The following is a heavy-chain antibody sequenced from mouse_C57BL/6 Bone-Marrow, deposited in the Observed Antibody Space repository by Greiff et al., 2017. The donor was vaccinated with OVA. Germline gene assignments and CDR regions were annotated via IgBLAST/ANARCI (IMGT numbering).Heavy chain of an antibody. V-gene: IGHV5-6*01. CDR1: GFTFSSYG. CDR2: ISSGGSYT. J-gene: IGHJ1*03. D-gene: IGHD1-1*01. CDR3: ARHRITTVVERYFDV. Sequence: EVKVVESGGDLVKPGGSLKLSCAASGFTFSSYGMSWVRQTPDKRLEWVATISSGGSYTYYPDSVKGRFTISRDNAKNTLYLQMSSLKSEDTAMYYCARHRITTVVERYFDVWGTGTTVTVSS.